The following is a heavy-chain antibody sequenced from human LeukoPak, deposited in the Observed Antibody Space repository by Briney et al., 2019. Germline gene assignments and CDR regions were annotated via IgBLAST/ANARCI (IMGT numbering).Heavy chain of an antibody. D-gene: IGHD6-13*01. CDR1: GYTFTNYG. J-gene: IGHJ4*02. V-gene: IGHV1-18*01. Sequence: ASVKVSCKASGYTFTNYGISWVRQAPGHGLEWMGWISAYNGHTNYPQKLQGRVTVTTETSTSTAYMERRSLRSDDTAVYYCAIVRNSSTWMEFDYWGQGTLVTVSS. CDR3: AIVRNSSTWMEFDY. CDR2: ISAYNGHT.